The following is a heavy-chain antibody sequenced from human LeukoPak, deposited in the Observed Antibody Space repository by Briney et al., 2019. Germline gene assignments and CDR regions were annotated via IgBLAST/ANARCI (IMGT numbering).Heavy chain of an antibody. V-gene: IGHV4-38-2*02. CDR2: IYHSGST. Sequence: SETLSLTCTVSGYSISSGYYWGWIRQPPGKGLEWIGSIYHSGSTYYNPSLKSRVTISVDTSKNQFSLKLSSVTAADTAVYYCARDGRGIVEATRHWFDPWGQGTLVTVSS. CDR3: ARDGRGIVEATRHWFDP. J-gene: IGHJ5*02. CDR1: GYSISSGYY. D-gene: IGHD1-26*01.